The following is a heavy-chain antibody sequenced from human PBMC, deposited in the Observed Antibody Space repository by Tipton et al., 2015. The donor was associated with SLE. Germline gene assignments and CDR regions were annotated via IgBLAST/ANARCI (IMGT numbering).Heavy chain of an antibody. V-gene: IGHV4-4*07. D-gene: IGHD6-19*01. CDR1: GGAISTFY. CDR3: ARRGWVDAFDI. CDR2: IYSSGRT. J-gene: IGHJ3*02. Sequence: TLSLTCTVSGGAISTFYLGWIRQSAGQGLEWIGRIYSSGRTNYNPSLKSRVTMSVDTSRKQFSLKLTSVTAADTAVYYCARRGWVDAFDIWGQGTMVIVSP.